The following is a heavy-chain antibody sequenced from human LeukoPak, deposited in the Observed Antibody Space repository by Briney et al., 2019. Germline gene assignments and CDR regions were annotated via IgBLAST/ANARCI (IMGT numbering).Heavy chain of an antibody. CDR3: AKDTPGYSSGWYVSLPGY. Sequence: GGSLRLSCAASGFTFSSYAMSWVRQAPGKGLEWVSAISGSGGSTYYADSVKGRFTISRDNSKNTLYLQMNSLRAEDTAVYYCAKDTPGYSSGWYVSLPGYWGQGTLVTVSS. V-gene: IGHV3-23*01. J-gene: IGHJ4*02. CDR2: ISGSGGST. CDR1: GFTFSSYA. D-gene: IGHD6-19*01.